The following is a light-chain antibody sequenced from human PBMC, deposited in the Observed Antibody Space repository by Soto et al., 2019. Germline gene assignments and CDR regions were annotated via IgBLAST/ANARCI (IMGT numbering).Light chain of an antibody. Sequence: VGDIVPITCRASQSISIYLNWYQLKPGKAPNLLMYGASSGATGIPDRFSGSGSGTDFTLTINRLEPEDFVVYYCQYYGNSRITFGQGTRLEI. J-gene: IGKJ5*01. CDR2: GAS. V-gene: IGKV1-39*02. CDR1: QSISIY. CDR3: QYYGNSRIT.